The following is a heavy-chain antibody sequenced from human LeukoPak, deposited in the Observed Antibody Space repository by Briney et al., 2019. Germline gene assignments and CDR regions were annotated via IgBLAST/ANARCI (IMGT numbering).Heavy chain of an antibody. CDR1: GGSISSYY. J-gene: IGHJ2*01. Sequence: PSETLSLTCTVSGGSISSYYWSWIRQPPGKGLEWIGYIYYSGSTNYNPSLKSRVTISVDTSKNQFSLKLSSVTAADTAVYYCARDPYYYDSSGYWYFDLWGRGTLVTVSS. V-gene: IGHV4-59*01. D-gene: IGHD3-22*01. CDR2: IYYSGST. CDR3: ARDPYYYDSSGYWYFDL.